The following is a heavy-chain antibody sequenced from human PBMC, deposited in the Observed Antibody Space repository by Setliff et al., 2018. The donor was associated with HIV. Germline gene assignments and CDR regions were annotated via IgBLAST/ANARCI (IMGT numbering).Heavy chain of an antibody. CDR1: GGSMSSYY. D-gene: IGHD3-16*01. CDR2: IYYTGST. J-gene: IGHJ4*02. Sequence: SETLSLTCTVSGGSMSSYYWSWIRQPPGKGLEWIGSIYYTGSTDYNPSLMSRVTISLDTPKNQFSLKLNSVIAADTAVYYCARGFTFGGVTPPGYWGQGTLVTVSS. CDR3: ARGFTFGGVTPPGY. V-gene: IGHV4-59*01.